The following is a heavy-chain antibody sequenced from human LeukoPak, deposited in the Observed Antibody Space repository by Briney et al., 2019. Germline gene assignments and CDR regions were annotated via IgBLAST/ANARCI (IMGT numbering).Heavy chain of an antibody. D-gene: IGHD2-21*02. J-gene: IGHJ4*02. CDR2: IYSGGST. CDR3: ARANCGGDCFPYYFDY. CDR1: EFTVSSNY. Sequence: GGSLRLSCAASEFTVSSNYMSWVRQAPGKGLEWVSVIYSGGSTYYADSVKGRFTISRDNSKNTLYLQMNSLGAEDTAVYYCARANCGGDCFPYYFDYWGQGTLVTVSS. V-gene: IGHV3-66*01.